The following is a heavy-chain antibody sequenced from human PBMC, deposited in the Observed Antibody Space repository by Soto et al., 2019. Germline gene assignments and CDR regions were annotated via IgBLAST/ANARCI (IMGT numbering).Heavy chain of an antibody. Sequence: EVQLVESGGGLVQPGGSLRLSCAASGFTFSNYWMSWVRQAPGKGLEWVANIKQDGTEKNYVDSVRGRFTISRDNAKNSLDLQMNSLTAEDTAVYYCTNAAIWGQGTLVTVSS. D-gene: IGHD6-25*01. CDR3: TNAAI. CDR2: IKQDGTEK. V-gene: IGHV3-7*01. CDR1: GFTFSNYW. J-gene: IGHJ4*02.